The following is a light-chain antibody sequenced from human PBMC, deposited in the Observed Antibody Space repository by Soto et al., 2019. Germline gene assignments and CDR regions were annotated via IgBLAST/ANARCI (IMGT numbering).Light chain of an antibody. CDR2: EVS. Sequence: QSALTQPASVSGSPGQSITISCTGTSSDVGGYNYVSWFQQHPGNAPKLMIYEVSNRPSGVSNRFSSSKSGNTASLTISGLQAEDESDYYCSSYTSGGYVFGTGTKLTVL. J-gene: IGLJ1*01. CDR3: SSYTSGGYV. V-gene: IGLV2-14*01. CDR1: SSDVGGYNY.